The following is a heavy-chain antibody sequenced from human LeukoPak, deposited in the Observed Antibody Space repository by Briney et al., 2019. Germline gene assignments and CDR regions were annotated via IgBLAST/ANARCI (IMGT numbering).Heavy chain of an antibody. Sequence: SETLSLTCTVSGGSISSGTYSWTWIRQPAGKGLECIGRLYFTGSTNYNPALKSRVTMSVDTSKNQFSLKLSSVTVADTALYYCASQQGHSDWGQGTLVTVSS. J-gene: IGHJ4*02. D-gene: IGHD6-13*01. CDR3: ASQQGHSD. V-gene: IGHV4-61*02. CDR1: GGSISSGTYS. CDR2: LYFTGST.